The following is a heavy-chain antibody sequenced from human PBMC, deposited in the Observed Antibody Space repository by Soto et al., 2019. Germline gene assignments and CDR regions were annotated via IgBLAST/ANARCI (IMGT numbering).Heavy chain of an antibody. CDR1: GFTFSIYS. D-gene: IGHD4-17*01. Sequence: PGGSLRLSCAASGFTFSIYSMNWVRQAPGKGLEWFSYITSDTNTIKYADSVKGRFTISRDNAKNSVYLQMNSLRDEDTAVYYCARLGDYGDYVGYFDYWGQGTLVTVSS. J-gene: IGHJ4*02. CDR3: ARLGDYGDYVGYFDY. V-gene: IGHV3-48*02. CDR2: ITSDTNTI.